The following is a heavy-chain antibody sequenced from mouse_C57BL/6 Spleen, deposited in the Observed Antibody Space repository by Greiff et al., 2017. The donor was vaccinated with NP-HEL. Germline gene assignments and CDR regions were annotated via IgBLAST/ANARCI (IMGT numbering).Heavy chain of an antibody. Sequence: VQLQQSGAELVRPGSSVKMSCKTSGYTFTSYGINWVKQRPGQGLDWIGYLYIGNGYTEYIEKFKGKVTLTSDTSSSTAYMQLSSLTSEDSALNFCARNPYYGSSVAWFAYWGQGTLVTVSA. V-gene: IGHV1-58*01. D-gene: IGHD1-1*01. CDR3: ARNPYYGSSVAWFAY. CDR1: GYTFTSYG. CDR2: LYIGNGYT. J-gene: IGHJ3*01.